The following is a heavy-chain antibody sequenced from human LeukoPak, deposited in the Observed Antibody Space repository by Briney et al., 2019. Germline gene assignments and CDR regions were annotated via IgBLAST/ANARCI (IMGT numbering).Heavy chain of an antibody. V-gene: IGHV1-8*01. Sequence: ASVKVSCKTSGYTFTTYDINWVRQATGQGLEGMGWMNPNTGDTGYAQKFQGRVTLTRNTSISTAYMELSSLRSEYTAVYYCARDPYYGSGRSRSGLDVWGKGTTVTVSS. CDR1: GYTFTTYD. CDR2: MNPNTGDT. D-gene: IGHD3-10*01. J-gene: IGHJ6*04. CDR3: ARDPYYGSGRSRSGLDV.